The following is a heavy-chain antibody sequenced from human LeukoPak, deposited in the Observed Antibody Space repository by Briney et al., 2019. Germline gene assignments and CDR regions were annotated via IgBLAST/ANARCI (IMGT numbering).Heavy chain of an antibody. CDR3: TRDRQGPRLYEMDI. J-gene: IGHJ6*02. V-gene: IGHV3-7*01. CDR2: IKVDGSEI. D-gene: IGHD2-8*01. CDR1: AFIFSGHW. Sequence: GGSLRLSCEGSAFIFSGHWMSWVRQAPGKGPEWVANIKVDGSEIYYVDSVKGRFTISRDNAKNSLYLQMNSLRAEDTAVYYCTRDRQGPRLYEMDIWGQGTTVTVSS.